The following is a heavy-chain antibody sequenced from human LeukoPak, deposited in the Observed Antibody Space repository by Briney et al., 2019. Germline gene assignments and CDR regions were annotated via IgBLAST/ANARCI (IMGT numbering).Heavy chain of an antibody. J-gene: IGHJ3*02. Sequence: GGSLRLSCAASGFTVSSNYMSWVRQAPGKGLEWVSVIYSGGSTYYADSVKGRFTISRDNSKNTLYLQMNSLRAEDTAVYYCAKEGLYDSSGYYGAFDIWGQGTMVTVSS. CDR2: IYSGGST. V-gene: IGHV3-53*01. CDR1: GFTVSSNY. CDR3: AKEGLYDSSGYYGAFDI. D-gene: IGHD3-22*01.